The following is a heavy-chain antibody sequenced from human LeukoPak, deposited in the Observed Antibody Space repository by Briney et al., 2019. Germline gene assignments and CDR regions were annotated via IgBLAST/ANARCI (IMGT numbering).Heavy chain of an antibody. J-gene: IGHJ4*02. CDR2: ISISSSYL. CDR1: GFTFSSYD. V-gene: IGHV3-21*01. CDR3: ARENGGYYYFDY. D-gene: IGHD3-22*01. Sequence: PGGSLRLSCAASGFTFSSYDMNWVRQAPGKGLEWVSSISISSSYLYYADSVKGRFTISRDNAKNSLYLQMNSLRAEDTAVYYCARENGGYYYFDYWGQGTLVTVSS.